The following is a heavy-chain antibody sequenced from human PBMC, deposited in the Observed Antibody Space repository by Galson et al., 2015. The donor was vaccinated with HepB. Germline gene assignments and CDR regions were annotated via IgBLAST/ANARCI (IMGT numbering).Heavy chain of an antibody. V-gene: IGHV1-2*04. D-gene: IGHD6-19*01. CDR3: ARVGYSSGWTFDY. Sequence: SVKVSCKASGYTFTGYYMHWVRQAPGQGLEWMGWINPNSGGTNYAQKFQGWVTMTRDTSISTAYMELSRLRSDDTAVYYCARVGYSSGWTFDYWGQGTLVTVSS. CDR2: INPNSGGT. J-gene: IGHJ4*02. CDR1: GYTFTGYY.